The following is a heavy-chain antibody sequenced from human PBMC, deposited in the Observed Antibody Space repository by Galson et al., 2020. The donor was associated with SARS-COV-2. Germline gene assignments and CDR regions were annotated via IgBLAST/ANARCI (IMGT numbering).Heavy chain of an antibody. J-gene: IGHJ4*02. CDR2: ISGSGGST. D-gene: IGHD3-22*01. CDR3: AKDGSDYDSSGYIDY. V-gene: IGHV3-23*01. Sequence: TGGSLRLSCAASGFTFSSYAMSWVRQAPGKGLEWVSAISGSGGSTYYADSVKGRFTISRDNSKNTLYLQMNSLRAEDTAVYYCAKDGSDYDSSGYIDYWGQGTLVTVSS. CDR1: GFTFSSYA.